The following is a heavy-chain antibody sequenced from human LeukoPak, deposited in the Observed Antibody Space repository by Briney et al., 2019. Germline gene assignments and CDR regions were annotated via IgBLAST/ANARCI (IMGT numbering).Heavy chain of an antibody. CDR1: GGSISSSSYY. V-gene: IGHV4-39*02. J-gene: IGHJ4*02. D-gene: IGHD1-26*01. CDR3: ARRQFASSYSDC. Sequence: SETLSLTCTVSGGSISSSSYYWGWIRQPPGKGLEWIGSIYYSGSTYYNPSLKSRVTISVDTTNNHFSLKLSSVTAADTAVYYCARRQFASSYSDCWGQGTLVTVSS. CDR2: IYYSGST.